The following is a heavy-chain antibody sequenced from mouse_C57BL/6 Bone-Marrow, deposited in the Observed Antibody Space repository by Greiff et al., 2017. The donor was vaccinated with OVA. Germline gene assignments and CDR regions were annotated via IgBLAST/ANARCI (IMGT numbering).Heavy chain of an antibody. CDR1: GYSFTGYY. CDR3: ARFYGGCAMDY. D-gene: IGHD3-3*01. V-gene: IGHV1-42*01. Sequence: EVKLVESGPELVKPGASVKISCKASGYSFTGYYMNWVKQSPEKSLEWIGEINPSTGGTTYNQKFKAKATLTVDKSSSTAYMQLKSLTSEDSAVYYCARFYGGCAMDYWGQGTSVTVSS. J-gene: IGHJ4*01. CDR2: INPSTGGT.